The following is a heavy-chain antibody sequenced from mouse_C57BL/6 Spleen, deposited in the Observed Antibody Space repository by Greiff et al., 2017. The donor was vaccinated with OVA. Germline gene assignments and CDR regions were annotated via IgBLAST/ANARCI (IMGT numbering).Heavy chain of an antibody. CDR3: VGCYHGFDY. D-gene: IGHD3-3*01. Sequence: EVQLQQSGGGLVQPKGSLKLSCAASGFSFNTYAMNWVRQAPGKGLEWVARIRSKSNNYEAYYADSVKDRFTVSRDDSESMLYLQMNNLKVEDTAIYFCVGCYHGFDYWGQGTTLTVSS. CDR1: GFSFNTYA. CDR2: IRSKSNNYEA. J-gene: IGHJ2*01. V-gene: IGHV10-1*01.